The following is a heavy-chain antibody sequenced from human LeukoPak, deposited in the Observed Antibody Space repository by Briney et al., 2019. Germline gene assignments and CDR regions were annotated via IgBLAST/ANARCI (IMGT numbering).Heavy chain of an antibody. V-gene: IGHV3-66*04. J-gene: IGHJ4*02. CDR2: IYNVGST. CDR3: ARHDFWSGYYAYFDY. D-gene: IGHD3-3*01. Sequence: GGSLRLSCAAFGFTFSNYAMSWVRQAPGKGLEWVSVIYNVGSTYYADSVKGRFTISRDSSKNTLYLQMNSLRVEDTAVYYCARHDFWSGYYAYFDYWGQGTLVTVSS. CDR1: GFTFSNYA.